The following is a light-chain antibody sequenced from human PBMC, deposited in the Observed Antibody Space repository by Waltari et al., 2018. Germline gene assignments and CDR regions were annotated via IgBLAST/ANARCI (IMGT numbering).Light chain of an antibody. CDR2: GAS. CDR3: QQSYT. CDR1: QSISEY. Sequence: DIQMTQSTSSLYASVGEKVTITCRASQSISEYLNWYQQKPGKAPKLLIYGASSLQSGVPSRFSGSGSGTDFTLSITSLQPEDSATYYCQQSYTFGGGTKVEIK. J-gene: IGKJ4*01. V-gene: IGKV1-39*01.